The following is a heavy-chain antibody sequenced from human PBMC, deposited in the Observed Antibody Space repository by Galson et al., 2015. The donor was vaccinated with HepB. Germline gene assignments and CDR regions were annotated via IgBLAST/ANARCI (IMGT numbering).Heavy chain of an antibody. CDR3: AKVHDRGSYSELDV. J-gene: IGHJ6*02. D-gene: IGHD3-10*01. V-gene: IGHV3-23*01. CDR1: GLTSNTYA. CDR2: ISGRGGGT. Sequence: SLRLSCAPSGLTSNTYAMSWVRQAPGMGLEWVSGISGRGGGTYYADSVKGRFTISRDSSRNTLYLQMNSLRVEDTAVYYCAKVHDRGSYSELDVWGRGTTVTVSS.